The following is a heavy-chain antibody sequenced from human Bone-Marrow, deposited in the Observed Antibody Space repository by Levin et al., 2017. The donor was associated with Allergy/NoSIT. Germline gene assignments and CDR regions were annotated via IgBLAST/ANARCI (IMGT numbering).Heavy chain of an antibody. J-gene: IGHJ4*02. CDR3: ARTTPGYGDFNS. CDR2: SRNRARGHST. V-gene: IGHV3-72*01. CDR1: GFTFSDHY. Sequence: GESLKISCAVSGFTFSDHYIDWVRQAPGKGLEWVARSRNRARGHSTDYAASVKGRFTISRDDSQNLSYLRMSSLKTEDTAVYYCARTTPGYGDFNSWGQGTLVTVSS. D-gene: IGHD4-17*01.